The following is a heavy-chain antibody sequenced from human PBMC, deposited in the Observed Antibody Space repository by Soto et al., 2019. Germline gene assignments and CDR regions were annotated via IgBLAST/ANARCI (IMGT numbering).Heavy chain of an antibody. D-gene: IGHD6-25*01. CDR1: GFTFSSYG. CDR3: AKDGEQRQYY. Sequence: QVQLVESGGGVVQPGRSLRLSCAASGFTFSSYGMHWVRQAPGKGLEWVAVISYDGSNKYYADSVKGRFTISRDNSKNTLYLQMNSLRAEDTAVYYCAKDGEQRQYYWGQGTLVTVSS. J-gene: IGHJ4*02. CDR2: ISYDGSNK. V-gene: IGHV3-30*18.